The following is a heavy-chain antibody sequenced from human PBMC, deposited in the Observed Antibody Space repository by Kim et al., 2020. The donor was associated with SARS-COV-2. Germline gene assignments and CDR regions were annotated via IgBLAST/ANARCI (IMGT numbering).Heavy chain of an antibody. CDR1: GGSISTYY. Sequence: SETLSLTCTASGGSISTYYWSWIRQPPGKGLEWVGYIYYSGSTNYNPSLKSRVTISVDTSNNQFSLKLSSVTAADAAVYYCARVRHVYSGGYYYGMDVWGQGTTVTVSS. CDR2: IYYSGST. V-gene: IGHV4-59*01. CDR3: ARVRHVYSGGYYYGMDV. D-gene: IGHD1-26*01. J-gene: IGHJ6*02.